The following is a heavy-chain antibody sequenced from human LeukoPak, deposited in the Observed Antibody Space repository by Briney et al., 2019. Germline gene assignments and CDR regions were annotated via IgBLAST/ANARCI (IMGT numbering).Heavy chain of an antibody. CDR3: ARASAFIVRGVIIPNDY. CDR1: GYTFTSYG. D-gene: IGHD3-10*01. Sequence: ASVKVSCKASGYTFTSYGISWVRQAPGQGLEWMGWISAYNGNTNYAQKLQGRVTMTTDTSTSTAYMELRSLRSDDTAVYYCARASAFIVRGVIIPNDYWGQGTLVTVSS. J-gene: IGHJ4*02. CDR2: ISAYNGNT. V-gene: IGHV1-18*01.